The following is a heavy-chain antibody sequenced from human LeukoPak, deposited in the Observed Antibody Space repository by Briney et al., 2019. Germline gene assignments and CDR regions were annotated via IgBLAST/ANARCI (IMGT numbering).Heavy chain of an antibody. V-gene: IGHV3-21*01. Sequence: GGSLRLSCAASGFTFSSYSMNWVRQAPGKGLAWVSSISSSSSYIYYADSVKGRFTISRDNARNSLYLQMNSLRAEDTAVYYCARGPYYDSSPNYYFDYWGQGTLVTVSS. CDR3: ARGPYYDSSPNYYFDY. CDR1: GFTFSSYS. J-gene: IGHJ4*02. CDR2: ISSSSSYI. D-gene: IGHD3-22*01.